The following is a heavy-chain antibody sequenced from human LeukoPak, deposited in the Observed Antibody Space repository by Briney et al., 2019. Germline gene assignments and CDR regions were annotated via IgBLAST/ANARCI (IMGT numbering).Heavy chain of an antibody. CDR1: GFTFSSYG. D-gene: IGHD4-23*01. CDR2: ISYDGSNK. J-gene: IGHJ4*02. V-gene: IGHV3-30*03. Sequence: RSGGSLRLSCAASGFTFSSYGTHWVRQAPGKGLEWVAVISYDGSNKYYADSVKGRFTISRDNSKNTLYLQMNSLRAEDTAVYYCARISYGGQFDYWGQGTLVTVSS. CDR3: ARISYGGQFDY.